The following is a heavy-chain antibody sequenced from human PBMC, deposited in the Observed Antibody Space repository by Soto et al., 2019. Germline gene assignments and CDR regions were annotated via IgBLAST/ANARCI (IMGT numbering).Heavy chain of an antibody. CDR3: ARDRYSRSWFKGYWLDP. V-gene: IGHV4-38-2*02. Sequence: SETLSLTCAVSGSSIGSSYYWGWIRQPPGKGLEWIGEINHSGSTNYNPSLKSRVTISVDTSKNQFSLKLSSVTAADTAVYYCARDRYSRSWFKGYWLDPWGQGTLVTVSS. CDR2: INHSGST. J-gene: IGHJ5*02. CDR1: GSSIGSSYY. D-gene: IGHD6-13*01.